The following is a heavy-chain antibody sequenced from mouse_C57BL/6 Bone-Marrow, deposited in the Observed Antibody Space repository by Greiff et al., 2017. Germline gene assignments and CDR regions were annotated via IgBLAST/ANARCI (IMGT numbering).Heavy chain of an antibody. CDR1: GYTFTSYW. J-gene: IGHJ4*01. CDR2: IHPSDSDT. CDR3: AMRGDYYGSSYGYYAMDY. Sequence: QVQLQQPGAELVKPGASVKVSCKASGYTFTSYWMHWVKQRPGQGLEWIGRIHPSDSDTNYNQKFKGKDTLTVDKSSSTAYMQLSSLTSEDSAVYYCAMRGDYYGSSYGYYAMDYWGQGTSVTVSS. D-gene: IGHD1-1*01. V-gene: IGHV1-74*01.